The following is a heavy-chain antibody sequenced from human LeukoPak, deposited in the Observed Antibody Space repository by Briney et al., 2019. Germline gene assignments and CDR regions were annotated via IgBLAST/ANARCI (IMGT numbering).Heavy chain of an antibody. D-gene: IGHD6-19*01. CDR1: GFTFSSYS. V-gene: IGHV3-23*01. CDR2: ISGSGGST. Sequence: GGSLRLSCAASGFTFSSYSMNWVRQAPGKGLEWVSAISGSGGSTYYADSVKGRFTISRDNSKNTLYLQMNSLRAEDTAVYYCAKDERYAVAGRVGYFDYWGQGTLVTVSS. CDR3: AKDERYAVAGRVGYFDY. J-gene: IGHJ4*02.